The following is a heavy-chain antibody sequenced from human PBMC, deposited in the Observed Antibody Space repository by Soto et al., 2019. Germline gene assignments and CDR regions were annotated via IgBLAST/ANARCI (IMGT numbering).Heavy chain of an antibody. J-gene: IGHJ1*01. CDR2: ISKDGDIK. V-gene: IGHV3-30*18. Sequence: PGESLKISCAASGFTFNTYGMHWVRQAPGKGLEWVSVISKDGDIKFYADSMKGRFTISRDNSKNTLYLQVNSLRPEDTAVYYCTNWNYPQSDWGQGTRGTVS. CDR3: TNWNYPQSD. CDR1: GFTFNTYG. D-gene: IGHD1-7*01.